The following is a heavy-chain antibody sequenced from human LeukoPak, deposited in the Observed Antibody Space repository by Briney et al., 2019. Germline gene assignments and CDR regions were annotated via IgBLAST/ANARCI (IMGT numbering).Heavy chain of an antibody. Sequence: ASVKVSCKASGYTFTSYDINWVRQATGQGLEWMGWMNPNSGNTGYAQKFQGRVTMTRNTSISTAYMELSSLRSEDTAVYYCARGRGKIHYYYGMDVWGQGTTVTVSS. CDR3: ARGRGKIHYYYGMDV. D-gene: IGHD3-16*01. J-gene: IGHJ6*02. V-gene: IGHV1-8*01. CDR2: MNPNSGNT. CDR1: GYTFTSYD.